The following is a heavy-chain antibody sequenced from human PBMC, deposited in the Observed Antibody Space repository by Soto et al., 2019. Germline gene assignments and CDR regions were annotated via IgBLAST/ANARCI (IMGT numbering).Heavy chain of an antibody. Sequence: GGSLRLSCAASGFTFSSYSMNWVRQAPGKGLEWVSYISSSSSTIYYADSVKGRFTISRDNAKNSLYLQMNSLRDEDTAVYYCASSMRTYYYDSSGYYTYWGQGTLVTVSS. D-gene: IGHD3-22*01. CDR3: ASSMRTYYYDSSGYYTY. V-gene: IGHV3-48*02. J-gene: IGHJ4*02. CDR2: ISSSSSTI. CDR1: GFTFSSYS.